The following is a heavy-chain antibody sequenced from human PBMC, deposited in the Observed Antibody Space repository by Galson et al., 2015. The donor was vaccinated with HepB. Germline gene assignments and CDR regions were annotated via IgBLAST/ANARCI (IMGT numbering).Heavy chain of an antibody. CDR1: GYTFTSYG. Sequence: SVKVSCKASGYTFTSYGISWVRQAPGHGLEWMGWISAYNSNTDNAQKFQGRVTMTTDTATSTAYMELRSLRSDDTAVYYCARDGPQDYYDTTGYYYFDYWGQGALVTVSS. CDR2: ISAYNSNT. CDR3: ARDGPQDYYDTTGYYYFDY. J-gene: IGHJ4*02. D-gene: IGHD3-22*01. V-gene: IGHV1-18*01.